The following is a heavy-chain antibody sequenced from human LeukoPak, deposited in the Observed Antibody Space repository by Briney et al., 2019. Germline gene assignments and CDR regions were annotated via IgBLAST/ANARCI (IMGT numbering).Heavy chain of an antibody. J-gene: IGHJ3*02. Sequence: PSETLSLTCTVSGGSISSSSYYWGWIRQPPGKGLEWIGSIFYSGSTYYNPSLKSRVTISVDTSKKQFSLKLSSVTAADTPVYYCARVRRFYYDSSTKGAFDIWGQGTMVTVSS. D-gene: IGHD3-22*01. V-gene: IGHV4-39*07. CDR3: ARVRRFYYDSSTKGAFDI. CDR2: IFYSGST. CDR1: GGSISSSSYY.